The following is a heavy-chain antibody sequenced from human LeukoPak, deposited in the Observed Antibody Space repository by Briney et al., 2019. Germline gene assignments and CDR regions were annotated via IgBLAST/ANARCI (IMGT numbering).Heavy chain of an antibody. Sequence: GGSLRLSCAASGFTVSSNYMSWVRQAPGKGLEWVSVIYVDGSTYYADSVQGRFTISRDNSKNTLYLQMNSLTAEDTAVYYCARDFYSRQFDYWGQGALVTVSS. CDR1: GFTVSSNY. CDR3: ARDFYSRQFDY. J-gene: IGHJ4*02. V-gene: IGHV3-53*01. CDR2: IYVDGST. D-gene: IGHD5-18*01.